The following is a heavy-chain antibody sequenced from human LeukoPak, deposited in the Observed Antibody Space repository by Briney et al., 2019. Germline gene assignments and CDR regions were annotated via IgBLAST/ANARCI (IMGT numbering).Heavy chain of an antibody. CDR1: GFTFSSYG. CDR2: IKQDGSEK. CDR3: ARARVRPPVDIVAKYYFDY. D-gene: IGHD5-12*01. Sequence: PGRSLRLSCAASGFTFSSYGMHWVRQAPGKGLEWVANIKQDGSEKYYVDSVKGRFTISRDNAKNSLYLQMNSLRAEDTAVYYCARARVRPPVDIVAKYYFDYWGQGTLVTVSS. V-gene: IGHV3-7*04. J-gene: IGHJ4*02.